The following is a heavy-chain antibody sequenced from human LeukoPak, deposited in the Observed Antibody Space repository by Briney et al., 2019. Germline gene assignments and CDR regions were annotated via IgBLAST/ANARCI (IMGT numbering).Heavy chain of an antibody. D-gene: IGHD5-12*01. CDR1: GYTFTSYG. CDR2: IIPIFGTA. CDR3: ARDLAYSGYEDSGWFDP. V-gene: IGHV1-69*13. J-gene: IGHJ5*02. Sequence: GASVKVSCKASGYTFTSYGISWVRQAPGQGLEWMGGIIPIFGTANYAQKFQGRVTITADESTSTAYMELSSLRSEDTAVYYCARDLAYSGYEDSGWFDPWGQGTLVTVSS.